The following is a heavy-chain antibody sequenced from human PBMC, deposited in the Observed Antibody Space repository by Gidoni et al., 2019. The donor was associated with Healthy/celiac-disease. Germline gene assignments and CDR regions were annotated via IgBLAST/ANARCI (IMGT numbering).Heavy chain of an antibody. CDR3: ARSRLVAYYYYGMDV. V-gene: IGHV4-34*01. J-gene: IGHJ6*02. CDR2: INHSGST. CDR1: GASSGGYY. D-gene: IGHD6-19*01. Sequence: QVQLQQWGPGLLKPSETLSLTCAVYGASSGGYYWSWNRQPPGKGLEWIGEINHSGSTNYNPSLKSRVTISVDTSKNQFSLKLSSVTAADTAVYYCARSRLVAYYYYGMDVWGQGTTVTVSS.